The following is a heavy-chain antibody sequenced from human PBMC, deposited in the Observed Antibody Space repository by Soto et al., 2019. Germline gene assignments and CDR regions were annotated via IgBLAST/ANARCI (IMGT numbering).Heavy chain of an antibody. CDR1: GGSISSYY. D-gene: IGHD6-13*01. V-gene: IGHV4-59*12. J-gene: IGHJ6*02. CDR2: IYYSGST. CDR3: ASSIAAAGMGEYYYYGMDV. Sequence: SETLSLTCTVSGGSISSYYWSWIRQPPGKGLEWIGYIYYSGSTNYNPSLKSRVTISVDTSKNQFYLKLSSVTAADTAMYYCASSIAAAGMGEYYYYGMDVWGQGTTVTVSS.